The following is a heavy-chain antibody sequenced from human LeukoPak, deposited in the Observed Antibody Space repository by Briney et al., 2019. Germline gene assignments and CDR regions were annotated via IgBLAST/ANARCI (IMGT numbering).Heavy chain of an antibody. J-gene: IGHJ4*02. CDR1: GGSISSGNYY. V-gene: IGHV4-30-4*01. CDR2: IFYLGNT. Sequence: SETLSLTCTVSGGSISSGNYYWSWIRQPPGKGLEWIGYIFYLGNTYYTPSLKSRVTISVDTSKNQFSLKLSSVTAADTAVYYCARLGAGPTYYDFWSGYSSFYFDYWGQGTLVTVSS. D-gene: IGHD3-3*01. CDR3: ARLGAGPTYYDFWSGYSSFYFDY.